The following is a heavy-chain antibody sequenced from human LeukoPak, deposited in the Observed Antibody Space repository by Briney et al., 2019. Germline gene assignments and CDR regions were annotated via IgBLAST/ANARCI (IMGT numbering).Heavy chain of an antibody. D-gene: IGHD6-13*01. J-gene: IGHJ1*01. V-gene: IGHV4-59*08. CDR1: GGSISSYY. CDR2: IYYSGST. Sequence: SETLSLTCTVSGGSISSYYWSWIRQPPGKGLEWIGYIYYSGSTNYNPSLKSRVTISVDTSKNQFSLKLSSVTAADTAVYYCARHPGIAAAGPLGYFQHWGQGTLVTVSS. CDR3: ARHPGIAAAGPLGYFQH.